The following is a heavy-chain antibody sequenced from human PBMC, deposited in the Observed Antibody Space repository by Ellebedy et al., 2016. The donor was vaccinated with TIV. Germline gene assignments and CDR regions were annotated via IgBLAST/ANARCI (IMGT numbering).Heavy chain of an antibody. J-gene: IGHJ6*02. D-gene: IGHD3-10*01. CDR1: GFTFSTYW. CDR3: AKDRLSVREITAIHYYYYGMDV. V-gene: IGHV3-74*01. CDR2: INSDGSST. Sequence: GESLKISXAASGFTFSTYWMHWVRQAPEKGLVWVTRINSDGSSTRYADSVKGRFTISRDNAKNTLYLQMNSLRPEDTAVYYCAKDRLSVREITAIHYYYYGMDVWGQGTTVTVSS.